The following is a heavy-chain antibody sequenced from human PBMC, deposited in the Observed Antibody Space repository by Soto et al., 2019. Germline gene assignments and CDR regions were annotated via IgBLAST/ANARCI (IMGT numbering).Heavy chain of an antibody. CDR1: GDTDTNYV. V-gene: IGHV1-69*01. CDR3: EAEMTFGKLSVV. D-gene: IGHD3-16*02. J-gene: IGHJ6*02. CDR2: IFPKFGTT. Sequence: QVQLVQSGAEVKKPGSSVKVSCKASGDTDTNYVISWVRQAPGQGLELMGGIFPKFGTTYSAQKLQDRLTITADESTSTVYMQLSSLRLDDTAVYYCEAEMTFGKLSVVWGQGTTVTVSS.